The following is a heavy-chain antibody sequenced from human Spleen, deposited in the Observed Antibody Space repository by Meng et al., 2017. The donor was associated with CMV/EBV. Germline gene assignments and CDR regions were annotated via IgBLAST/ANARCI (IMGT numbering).Heavy chain of an antibody. CDR3: ARSFYEGTEFDF. V-gene: IGHV1-18*01. J-gene: IGHJ4*02. Sequence: CKSSGYSFSTYGISWVRQVPGQGLEWIAWISPYTKKTKYAQHFQGRVTVTTDTSTSTAYLELRSLTYDDTAVYYCARSFYEGTEFDFWGQGTLVTVSS. CDR2: ISPYTKKT. D-gene: IGHD3-16*01. CDR1: GYSFSTYG.